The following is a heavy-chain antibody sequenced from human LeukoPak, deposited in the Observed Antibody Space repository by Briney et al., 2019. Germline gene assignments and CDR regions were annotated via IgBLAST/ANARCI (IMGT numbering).Heavy chain of an antibody. D-gene: IGHD2-15*01. CDR3: ARTDCSGGSCPIGY. V-gene: IGHV1-18*04. CDR1: GYTFTSYG. CDR2: ISAYNGNT. J-gene: IGHJ4*02. Sequence: GASVKVSCKASGYTFTSYGISWVRQAPGQGLEWMGWISAYNGNTNYAQKLQGRVTMTTDTSTSTAYMELRSLRSDDTAVYYCARTDCSGGSCPIGYWGQGTLVTVSS.